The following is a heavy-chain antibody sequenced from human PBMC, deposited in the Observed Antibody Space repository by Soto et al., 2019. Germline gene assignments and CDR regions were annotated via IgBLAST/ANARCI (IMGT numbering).Heavy chain of an antibody. D-gene: IGHD2-21*02. Sequence: ASVKVSCKASGNTFISSYMHWVRQAPGQGLEWMGIINPNGGSTSYAPKFQGRVSMTRDTSTSTVYMELTSLRSEDTAVYYCACPRSTYSGAWFPAFNYWGQGTLVTVS. V-gene: IGHV1-46*03. J-gene: IGHJ4*02. CDR1: GNTFISSY. CDR2: INPNGGST. CDR3: ACPRSTYSGAWFPAFNY.